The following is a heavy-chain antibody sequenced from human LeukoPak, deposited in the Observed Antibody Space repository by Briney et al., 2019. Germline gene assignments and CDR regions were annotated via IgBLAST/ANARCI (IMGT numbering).Heavy chain of an antibody. Sequence: GGSLRLSCAASGFTFSRYSMNWVRQAPGKGLEWVSSISISSNYIYYTDSVKGRCTISRDNGKNSLYLQMNSLRAEDTAVYYCASYTAMDPDFDYWGQGTLVTVSS. CDR1: GFTFSRYS. CDR3: ASYTAMDPDFDY. CDR2: ISISSNYI. D-gene: IGHD5-18*01. J-gene: IGHJ4*02. V-gene: IGHV3-21*01.